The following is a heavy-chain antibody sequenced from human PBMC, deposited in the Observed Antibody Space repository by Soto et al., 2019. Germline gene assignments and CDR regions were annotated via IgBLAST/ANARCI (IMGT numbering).Heavy chain of an antibody. CDR3: ARRFFPSSSSRRCHYNH. J-gene: IGHJ4*02. V-gene: IGHV5-51*01. CDR1: GYSFTSYW. Sequence: LKIYCKGSGYSFTSYWLGWVRQMPGKGLDCMGSIYPSGCDATYNPSFQGHVTISAREALNTAYLQWSSLQASDTAIYYCARRFFPSSSSRRCHYNHWGQGTLVNVSS. CDR2: IYPSGCDA. D-gene: IGHD3-10*01.